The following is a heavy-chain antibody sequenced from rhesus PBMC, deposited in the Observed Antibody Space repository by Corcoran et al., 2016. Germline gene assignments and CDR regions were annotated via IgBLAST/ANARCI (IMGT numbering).Heavy chain of an antibody. CDR1: GGSISSSY. J-gene: IGHJ4*01. V-gene: IGHV4-169*01. CDR2: IYGSGSTT. CDR3: ARKGGSWNGLNY. Sequence: QLQLQESGPGLVKPSETLSVTCAVSGGSISSSYWSWIRQAPGKGLEWVGYIYGSGSTTNYNPSLKSRVTLSVATSKNQFSLKLSSVTAADTAVYYCARKGGSWNGLNYWGQGVLVTVSS. D-gene: IGHD6-25*01.